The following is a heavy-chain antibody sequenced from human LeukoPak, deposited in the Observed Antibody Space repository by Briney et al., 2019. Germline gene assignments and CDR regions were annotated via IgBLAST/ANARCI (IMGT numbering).Heavy chain of an antibody. J-gene: IGHJ2*01. Sequence: PSETLSLTCTVSGGSISSYYWSWIRQSSGKGLEWIGYIYYTGSTYYNPSLTSRVTISVDTSKNQFSLKLSSVTAADTAVYYCARHGSTWPYWYFDLWGRGTLVTVSS. D-gene: IGHD1-1*01. CDR3: ARHGSTWPYWYFDL. V-gene: IGHV4-59*08. CDR2: IYYTGST. CDR1: GGSISSYY.